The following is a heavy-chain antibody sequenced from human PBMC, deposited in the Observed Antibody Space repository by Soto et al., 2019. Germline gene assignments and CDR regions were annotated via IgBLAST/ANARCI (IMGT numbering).Heavy chain of an antibody. D-gene: IGHD3-16*01. J-gene: IGHJ4*02. CDR2: IYYSGST. CDR1: GGSISSGDYY. V-gene: IGHV4-30-4*01. CDR3: AIVGGSAATTIGY. Sequence: QVQLQESGPGLVKPSQTLSLTCTVSGGSISSGDYYWSWIRQPPGKGLEWIGYIYYSGSTYYNPSLTTLVTTPVPTATTPFSLTLSSVTPAPTALYYSAIVGGSAATTIGYWGPGTLFTVSS.